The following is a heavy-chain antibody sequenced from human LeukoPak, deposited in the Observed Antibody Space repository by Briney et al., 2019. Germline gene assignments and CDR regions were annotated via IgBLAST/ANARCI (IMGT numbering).Heavy chain of an antibody. Sequence: SETLSLTCTVSDDSISSNTYYWGWIRQPPGKGLEWIGSIFYSGSTYYNPSLKSRVTISIDTSKNQFSLKLSSVTAADTAIYYWSRHSRGRHKRHFDSWGQGTLVTVSS. J-gene: IGHJ4*02. CDR2: IFYSGST. V-gene: IGHV4-39*01. CDR3: SRHSRGRHKRHFDS. CDR1: DDSISSNTYY. D-gene: IGHD1-26*01.